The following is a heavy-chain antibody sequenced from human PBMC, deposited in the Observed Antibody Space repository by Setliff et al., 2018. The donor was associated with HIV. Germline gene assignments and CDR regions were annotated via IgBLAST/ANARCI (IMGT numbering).Heavy chain of an antibody. J-gene: IGHJ4*02. D-gene: IGHD4-17*01. CDR2: IYTNGNT. V-gene: IGHV4-61*02. CDR3: VRDDYGYNGKGFDY. CDR1: GGSISRGSYY. Sequence: PSETLSLTCTVSGGSISRGSYYWSWIRQPAGKGLEWIGRIYTNGNTNYNPSLKSRVTVSADTSKNQFSLKLSSVTAADTAMYYCVRDDYGYNGKGFDYWGPGTLVTVSS.